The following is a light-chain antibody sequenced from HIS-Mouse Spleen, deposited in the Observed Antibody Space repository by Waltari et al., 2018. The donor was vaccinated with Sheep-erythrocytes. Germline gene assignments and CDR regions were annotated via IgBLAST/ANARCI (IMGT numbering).Light chain of an antibody. Sequence: QSALTQPRSVSGSPGQSVTISCPGTRPDVGGYHTASWYQQHPGKAPKLMIYDVSKRPSGVPDRFSGSKSGNTASLTISGLQAEDEADYYCCSYAGSYNHVFATGTKVTVL. J-gene: IGLJ1*01. CDR2: DVS. V-gene: IGLV2-11*01. CDR3: CSYAGSYNHV. CDR1: RPDVGGYHT.